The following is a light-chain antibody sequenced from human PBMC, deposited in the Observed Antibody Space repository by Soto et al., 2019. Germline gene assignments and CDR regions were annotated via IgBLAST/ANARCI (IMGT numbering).Light chain of an antibody. CDR2: WAS. Sequence: DIVMTQSPDSLAVSLGERATINCKSSQSVLYSSNNKNYLAWYQQKPGQPPKLLFYWASTRESGVPDRFSGSGSGTDFILTINSLQAEYVAVYFCQQYYNTPLTFGGGTKVEIK. CDR3: QQYYNTPLT. V-gene: IGKV4-1*01. CDR1: QSVLYSSNNKNY. J-gene: IGKJ4*01.